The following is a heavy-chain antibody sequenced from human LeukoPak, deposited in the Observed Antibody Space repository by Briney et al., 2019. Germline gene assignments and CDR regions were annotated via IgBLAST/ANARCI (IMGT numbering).Heavy chain of an antibody. D-gene: IGHD3-22*01. CDR2: IYYSGST. V-gene: IGHV4-39*02. CDR3: ARDAMIVVDYFDY. Sequence: SETLSLTCTVSAGSISSSSYYWGWIRQPPGKGLEGLGSIYYSGSTYYNPSLKSRFTISVDTSKNQFSLKVSALTARYTAVYYCARDAMIVVDYFDYWGQGTLVTVSS. CDR1: AGSISSSSYY. J-gene: IGHJ4*02.